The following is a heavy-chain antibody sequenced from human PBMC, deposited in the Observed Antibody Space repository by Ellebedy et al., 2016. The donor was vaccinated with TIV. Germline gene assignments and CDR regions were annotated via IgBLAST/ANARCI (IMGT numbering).Heavy chain of an antibody. V-gene: IGHV1-2*04. J-gene: IGHJ5*02. CDR3: SRSPTIVYGSGSYRFGP. Sequence: AASLKVSCKASGYTFTGYYIHWVRQAPGQGLEWMGWINPNSGVTNYAQKVQDWVTMTRDPSITTAYMELSRLKSDDTAVSYCSRSPTIVYGSGSYRFGPWGQGTLVTVSS. D-gene: IGHD3-10*01. CDR2: INPNSGVT. CDR1: GYTFTGYY.